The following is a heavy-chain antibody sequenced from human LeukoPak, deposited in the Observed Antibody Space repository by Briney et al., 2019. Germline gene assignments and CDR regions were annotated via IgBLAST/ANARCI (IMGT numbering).Heavy chain of an antibody. CDR3: AREGGSRMASYYYHGMDV. D-gene: IGHD1-26*01. Sequence: GGSLRLSCVASGFTFSSYSMNWVRQAPGKGLEWVSSISGSRSYIYYADSVKGRFTISRDNAKNSLNLQINSLRAEDTAVYYCAREGGSRMASYYYHGMDVWGQGTTVTVSS. CDR1: GFTFSSYS. CDR2: ISGSRSYI. V-gene: IGHV3-21*01. J-gene: IGHJ6*02.